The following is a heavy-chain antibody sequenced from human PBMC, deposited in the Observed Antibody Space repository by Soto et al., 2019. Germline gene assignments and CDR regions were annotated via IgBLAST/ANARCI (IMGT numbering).Heavy chain of an antibody. V-gene: IGHV3-30*18. J-gene: IGHJ4*02. CDR3: AKTPYSSGLVYFDY. Sequence: GGSLRLSCAASGFTFSSYGMHWVRQAPGKGLEWVAVISYDGSNKYYADSVKGRFTISRDNSKNTLYLQMNSLRAEDTAVYYCAKTPYSSGLVYFDYWGQGTLVTVSS. CDR1: GFTFSSYG. CDR2: ISYDGSNK. D-gene: IGHD6-19*01.